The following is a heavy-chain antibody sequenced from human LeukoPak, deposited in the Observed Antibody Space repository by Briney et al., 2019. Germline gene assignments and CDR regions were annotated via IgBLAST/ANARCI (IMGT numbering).Heavy chain of an antibody. CDR3: ARGWLPLYYYYGMDV. Sequence: GGSLRLSCAASGFTFTSSGMHWVRQAPGKGLEWVAVIWYDGSNKYYADSVKGRFTTSRDNSKNTLYLQMNSLRAEDTAVYYCARGWLPLYYYYGMDVWGQGTTVTVSS. CDR1: GFTFTSSG. D-gene: IGHD3-22*01. J-gene: IGHJ6*02. V-gene: IGHV3-33*01. CDR2: IWYDGSNK.